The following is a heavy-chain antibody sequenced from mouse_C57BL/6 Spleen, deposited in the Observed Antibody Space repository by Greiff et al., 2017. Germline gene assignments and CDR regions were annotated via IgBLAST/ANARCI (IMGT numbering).Heavy chain of an antibody. D-gene: IGHD1-1*01. CDR3: ARWKYYGSSYPCDV. Sequence: VQLQQSGAELVKPGSSVKLSCKASGYTFTSYWMHWVKQRPIQGLEWIGNIDPSDSDTHYNQKFKDKATLTVDKSSSTAYMQLSSLTSEDSAVYYCARWKYYGSSYPCDVWGTGTTVTVSS. CDR2: IDPSDSDT. J-gene: IGHJ1*03. CDR1: GYTFTSYW. V-gene: IGHV1-52*01.